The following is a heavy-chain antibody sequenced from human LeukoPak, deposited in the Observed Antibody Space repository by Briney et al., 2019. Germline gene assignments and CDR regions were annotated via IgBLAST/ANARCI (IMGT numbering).Heavy chain of an antibody. CDR3: ATSVSDYYYYYGMDV. V-gene: IGHV5-51*01. CDR1: GYSFTSYW. D-gene: IGHD5/OR15-5a*01. Sequence: GESLKISCKGSGYSFTSYWIGWVRQMPGKGLEWMGVIYPGDSDTRYSPSFQGQVTISADKSISTAYLQWSSLRASDTAMYYCATSVSDYYYYYGMDVWGQGTTVTVSS. CDR2: IYPGDSDT. J-gene: IGHJ6*02.